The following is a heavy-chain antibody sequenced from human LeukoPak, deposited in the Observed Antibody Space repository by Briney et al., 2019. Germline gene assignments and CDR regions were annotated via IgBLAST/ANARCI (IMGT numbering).Heavy chain of an antibody. CDR3: ARAAYSGSYHSDY. D-gene: IGHD1-26*01. Sequence: PSETLSLTCTVSGGSVNSGSYYWNWLRQPPGKGLEWIGYIYYSGSTNYNPSLKSRVTISVDTSKNQFSLKLSSVTAADTAVYYCARAAYSGSYHSDYWGQGTLVTVSS. V-gene: IGHV4-61*01. CDR1: GGSVNSGSYY. J-gene: IGHJ4*02. CDR2: IYYSGST.